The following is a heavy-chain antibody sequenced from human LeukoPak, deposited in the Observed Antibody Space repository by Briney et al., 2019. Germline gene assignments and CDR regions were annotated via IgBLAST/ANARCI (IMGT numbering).Heavy chain of an antibody. J-gene: IGHJ4*02. V-gene: IGHV3-30-3*01. CDR2: ISYDGSNK. Sequence: PGGSLRLSCAASGFTFSSYAMHWVRRAPGKGLEWVAVISYDGSNKYYADSVKGRFTISRDNSKNTLYLQMNSLRAEDTAVYYCARVGNTIFGVVIMDGDFDYWGQGTLVTVSS. D-gene: IGHD3-3*01. CDR1: GFTFSSYA. CDR3: ARVGNTIFGVVIMDGDFDY.